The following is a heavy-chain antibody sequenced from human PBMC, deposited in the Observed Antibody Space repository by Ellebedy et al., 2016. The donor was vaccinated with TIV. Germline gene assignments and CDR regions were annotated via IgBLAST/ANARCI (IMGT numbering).Heavy chain of an antibody. CDR3: AKEIGGGGSY. CDR2: INQNGSKI. D-gene: IGHD3-10*01. V-gene: IGHV3-7*01. J-gene: IGHJ4*02. CDR1: GFTFTNYW. Sequence: GGSLRLSXAGSGFTFTNYWMNWVRQAPGKGLEWVANINQNGSKIYYVDSVKGRFTISRDNAKNSVSLQMNSLRAEDTAVYYCAKEIGGGGSYWGQGTLVTVSS.